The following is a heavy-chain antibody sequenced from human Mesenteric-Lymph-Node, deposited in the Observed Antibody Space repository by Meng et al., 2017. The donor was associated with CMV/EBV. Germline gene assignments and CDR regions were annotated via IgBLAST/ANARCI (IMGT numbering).Heavy chain of an antibody. CDR2: ITAYNGNT. V-gene: IGHV1-18*01. D-gene: IGHD3-22*01. J-gene: IGHJ4*02. Sequence: ASVKVSCKASADTFRSYGIQWVRQAPGQGLEWMGWITAYNGNTNYAQKFQGRVTMTTDTSISTAYMDLTRLTSDDTAVYYCARIRNYDSSGYYYWGQGTLVTVSS. CDR1: ADTFRSYG. CDR3: ARIRNYDSSGYYY.